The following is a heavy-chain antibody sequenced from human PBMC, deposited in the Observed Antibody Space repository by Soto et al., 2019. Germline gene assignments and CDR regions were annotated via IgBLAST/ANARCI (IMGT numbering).Heavy chain of an antibody. CDR3: ARTYCTTTACQAHGIDV. Sequence: SETLSLTCGVSGFSIQTSYFWGWIRQPPGKGLEWIGLISHSGRAISHPSFASRATISLDTTNNAFSLTLKSVTAADTAVYFCARTYCTTTACQAHGIDVWGQGTTVTVSS. CDR2: ISHSGRA. D-gene: IGHD4-4*01. V-gene: IGHV4-38-2*01. J-gene: IGHJ6*02. CDR1: GFSIQTSYF.